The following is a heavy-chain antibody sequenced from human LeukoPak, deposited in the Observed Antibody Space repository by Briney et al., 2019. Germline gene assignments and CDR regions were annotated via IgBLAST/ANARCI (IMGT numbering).Heavy chain of an antibody. J-gene: IGHJ3*02. CDR2: ISGSGGST. Sequence: GSLRLSCAASGFTFSSYAMSWVRQAPGKGLEWVSAISGSGGSTYYADSVKGRFTISRDNSKNTLYLQMNSLRAEDTAVYYCAKEPQDYVWGSYRPDAFGIWGQGTMVTVSS. D-gene: IGHD3-16*02. V-gene: IGHV3-23*01. CDR3: AKEPQDYVWGSYRPDAFGI. CDR1: GFTFSSYA.